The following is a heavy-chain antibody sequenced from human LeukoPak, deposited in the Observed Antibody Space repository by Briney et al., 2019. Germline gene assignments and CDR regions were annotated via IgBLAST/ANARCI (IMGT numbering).Heavy chain of an antibody. CDR2: INHSGST. J-gene: IGHJ5*02. D-gene: IGHD4-17*01. V-gene: IGHV4-34*01. CDR1: GGSFSGYY. Sequence: SETLSLTCAVYGGSFSGYYWSWIRQPPGKGLEWIGEINHSGSTNYNPSLKSRVTISVDTSKNQFSLKLSSVTAADAAVYYCARHDYGDYRGGWFDPWGQGTLVTVSS. CDR3: ARHDYGDYRGGWFDP.